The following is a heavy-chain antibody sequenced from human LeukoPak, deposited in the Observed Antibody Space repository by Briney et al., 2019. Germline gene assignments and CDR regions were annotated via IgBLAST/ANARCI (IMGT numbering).Heavy chain of an antibody. CDR1: GFTFSSYW. J-gene: IGHJ4*02. Sequence: SGGSLRLSCAASGFTFSSYWMSWVRQAPGKGLEWVANIKQDGSEKYYVDSVKGRFTISRDNAKNSLYLQMNSLRAEDTAVYYCARYGDYEGTVGYYFDYWGQGTLVTVSS. V-gene: IGHV3-7*01. D-gene: IGHD4-17*01. CDR2: IKQDGSEK. CDR3: ARYGDYEGTVGYYFDY.